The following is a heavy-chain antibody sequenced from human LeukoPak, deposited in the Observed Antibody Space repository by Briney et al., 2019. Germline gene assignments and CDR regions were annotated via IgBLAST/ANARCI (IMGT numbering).Heavy chain of an antibody. Sequence: SVKVSCKASGGTFSSYAISWVRQAPGQGLEWMGGIIPIFGTANYAQKFQGRVTITADESTSTAYMELSSLRSEDTAVYYCARRRYCSSTSCYKGAFDIWGQGTMVTVSS. CDR1: GGTFSSYA. V-gene: IGHV1-69*01. J-gene: IGHJ3*02. CDR2: IIPIFGTA. CDR3: ARRRYCSSTSCYKGAFDI. D-gene: IGHD2-2*02.